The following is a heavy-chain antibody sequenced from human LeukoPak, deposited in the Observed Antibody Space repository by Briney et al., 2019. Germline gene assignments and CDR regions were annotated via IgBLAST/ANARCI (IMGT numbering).Heavy chain of an antibody. J-gene: IGHJ5*02. CDR2: IHPSSGAT. CDR1: GYTFIAYH. V-gene: IGHV1-2*06. D-gene: IGHD1-26*01. Sequence: ASVKVSCKASGYTFIAYHMHWVRQAPGQGLEWMGRIHPSSGATNYAQRFQGRITLTRDTSINTAYMELSRLTSDDTAVYYCARAPNRWELLQKNWFDPWGQGTLVTVSS. CDR3: ARAPNRWELLQKNWFDP.